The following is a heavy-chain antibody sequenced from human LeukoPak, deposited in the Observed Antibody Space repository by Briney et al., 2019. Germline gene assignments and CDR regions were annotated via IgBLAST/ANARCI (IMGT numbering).Heavy chain of an antibody. CDR1: GFTFSSYA. CDR2: IRGSGGTT. D-gene: IGHD3-10*01. Sequence: GGSLRLSCAASGFTFSSYATSWVRQAPGKGLEWVSSIRGSGGTTYYADSVKGWFTISRDNSKNTLYLQMNSLRAEDTAVYYCAKDGRGSGSYYYFDYWGQGTLVTVSP. V-gene: IGHV3-23*01. J-gene: IGHJ4*02. CDR3: AKDGRGSGSYYYFDY.